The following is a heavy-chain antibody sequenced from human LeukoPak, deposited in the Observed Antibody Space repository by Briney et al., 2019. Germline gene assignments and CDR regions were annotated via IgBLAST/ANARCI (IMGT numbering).Heavy chain of an antibody. CDR1: GDSVSSNSAA. CDR2: TYYRSKWYN. V-gene: IGHV6-1*01. CDR3: ARERPNNYYDSSGYYYNDAFDI. J-gene: IGHJ3*02. D-gene: IGHD3-22*01. Sequence: SQTLSLTCAISGDSVSSNSAAWNWIRQSPSRGLEWLGRTYYRSKWYNDYAVSVKSRITINPDTSKNQFSLQLNSVTPEDTAVYYCARERPNNYYDSSGYYYNDAFDIWGQGTMVTVSS.